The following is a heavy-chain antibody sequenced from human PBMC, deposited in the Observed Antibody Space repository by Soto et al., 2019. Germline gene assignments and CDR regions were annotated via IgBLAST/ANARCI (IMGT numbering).Heavy chain of an antibody. CDR1: GFTFSSYG. Sequence: GSLRLSCAASGFTFSSYGMHWVRQAPGKGLEWVAVIWYDGSNKYYADSVKGRFTISRDNSKNTLYLQMNSLRAEDTAVYYCARDLQNPVYYYYGMDVWGQGTTVTVSS. D-gene: IGHD4-4*01. J-gene: IGHJ6*02. V-gene: IGHV3-33*01. CDR3: ARDLQNPVYYYYGMDV. CDR2: IWYDGSNK.